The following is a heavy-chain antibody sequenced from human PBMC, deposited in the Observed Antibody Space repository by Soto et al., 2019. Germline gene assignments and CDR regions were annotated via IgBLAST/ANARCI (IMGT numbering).Heavy chain of an antibody. CDR3: AAVITLWALAF. D-gene: IGHD3-16*01. CDR2: IKQDESEI. Sequence: GGSLRLSCAASGFTFSSYWMSGVRQAPGKGLEWVAKIKQDESEIYYVDSVKGRFTISRDNAKNSLYLQMNSLRVEDTAVYYCAAVITLWALAFWGQGTLVLVSS. V-gene: IGHV3-7*01. J-gene: IGHJ3*01. CDR1: GFTFSSYW.